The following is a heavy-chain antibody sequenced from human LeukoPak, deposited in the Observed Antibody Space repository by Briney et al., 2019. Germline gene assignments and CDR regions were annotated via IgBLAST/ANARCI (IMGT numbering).Heavy chain of an antibody. CDR2: ISGYNGNT. CDR3: ARAAPDAFDI. Sequence: RASVTVSCTASGYTFTSYGISWVRQAPGQGLEWMGWISGYNGNTNYAQKLQGRVTMTTDTSTSTAYMELRSLRSDDTAVYYCARAAPDAFDIWGQGTMVTVSS. J-gene: IGHJ3*02. CDR1: GYTFTSYG. V-gene: IGHV1-18*01.